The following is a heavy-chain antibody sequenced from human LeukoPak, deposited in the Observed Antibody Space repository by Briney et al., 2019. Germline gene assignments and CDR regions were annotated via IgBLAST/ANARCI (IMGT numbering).Heavy chain of an antibody. CDR2: IDPSDSCT. V-gene: IGHV5-10-1*01. J-gene: IGHJ4*02. Sequence: GEALKISCKGAGQRFTSYWISWGRRRPGKGGEWRGRIDPSDSCTNYSPSFQGHGTISADKSISTAYSQWSSLPASDTAMSYCARTSWFGVDYWGQGTLVTVSS. CDR1: GQRFTSYW. D-gene: IGHD3-10*01. CDR3: ARTSWFGVDY.